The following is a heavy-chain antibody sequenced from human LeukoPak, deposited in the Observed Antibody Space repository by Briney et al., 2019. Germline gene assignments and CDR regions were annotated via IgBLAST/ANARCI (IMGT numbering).Heavy chain of an antibody. CDR1: GFTFSNYW. V-gene: IGHV3-7*03. Sequence: GGSLRLSCAASGFTFSNYWMTWVRQAPGKGLEWVANINQDGSEKDYVDSVKGRFTISRDNAKNSLYLQMNSLRAEDTALYYCARPGGYSSGWYGTVPHWYFDLWGRGTLVTVSS. J-gene: IGHJ2*01. CDR3: ARPGGYSSGWYGTVPHWYFDL. D-gene: IGHD6-19*01. CDR2: INQDGSEK.